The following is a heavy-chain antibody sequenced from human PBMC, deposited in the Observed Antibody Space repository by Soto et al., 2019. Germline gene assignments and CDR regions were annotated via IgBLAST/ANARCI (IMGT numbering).Heavy chain of an antibody. CDR1: GYTFTSYD. V-gene: IGHV1-8*01. J-gene: IGHJ6*02. CDR3: ARYSSSWYSYYYYGMDV. D-gene: IGHD6-13*01. Sequence: ASVKVSCKASGYTFTSYDINWVRQATGQGLEWMGWMNPNSGNTGYAQKFQGRVTMTRNTSISTAYMELSSLRSEDTAVYYCARYSSSWYSYYYYGMDVWGQGTTVTVSS. CDR2: MNPNSGNT.